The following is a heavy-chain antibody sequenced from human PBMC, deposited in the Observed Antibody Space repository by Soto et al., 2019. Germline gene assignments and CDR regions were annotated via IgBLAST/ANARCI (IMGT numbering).Heavy chain of an antibody. CDR2: IYYSGST. CDR1: GGSISSGGYY. Sequence: PSETLSLTCTVSGGSISSGGYYWSWIRQHPGKGLEWIGYIYYSGSTYYNPSLKSRVTISVDTSKNQFSLKLSSVTAADTAVYYCARVAQEYGDYPGGAFDIWGQGTMVTV. V-gene: IGHV4-31*03. J-gene: IGHJ3*02. CDR3: ARVAQEYGDYPGGAFDI. D-gene: IGHD4-17*01.